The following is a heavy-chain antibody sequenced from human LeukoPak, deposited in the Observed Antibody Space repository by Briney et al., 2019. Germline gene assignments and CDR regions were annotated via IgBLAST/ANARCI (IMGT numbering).Heavy chain of an antibody. V-gene: IGHV4-39*01. CDR2: IYYSGST. CDR3: ARSASILGTGYYYYMDV. Sequence: SETLSLTCTVCGGSISSSSYYWGWIRQPPGKGLEWIGSIYYSGSTYYNPSLKSRVTISEDTSKNQFSLKLSSVTAADTAVYYCARSASILGTGYYYYMDVWGKGTTVTLSS. J-gene: IGHJ6*03. D-gene: IGHD2-21*01. CDR1: GGSISSSSYY.